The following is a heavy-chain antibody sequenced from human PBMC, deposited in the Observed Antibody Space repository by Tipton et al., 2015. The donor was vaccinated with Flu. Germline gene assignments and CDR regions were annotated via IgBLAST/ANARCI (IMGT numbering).Heavy chain of an antibody. D-gene: IGHD2-2*01. CDR3: AREGPGGCSPASRCPWY. CDR1: GYAFTTYG. V-gene: IGHV1-18*01. CDR2: ISTYSGNT. Sequence: QLVQSGAEVKKPGASVKVSCTASGYAFTTYGITWLRQAPGQGLEWMGWISTYSGNTDYTQHAQGRVTLTRGTSTRTAHMELRNPGSDDTAVYFCAREGPGGCSPASRCPWYWGQGTLVSFSS. J-gene: IGHJ4*02.